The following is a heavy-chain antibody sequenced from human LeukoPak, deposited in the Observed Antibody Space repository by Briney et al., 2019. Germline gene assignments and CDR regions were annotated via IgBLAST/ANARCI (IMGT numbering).Heavy chain of an antibody. D-gene: IGHD2-2*01. V-gene: IGHV1-18*01. CDR1: GYTFTSYG. CDR2: ISAYNGNT. J-gene: IGHJ3*02. CDR3: ARGAGVVVPADDDAFDI. Sequence: ASVKVSCKASGYTFTSYGISWVRQAPGQGLEWMGWISAYNGNTNYAQKLQGRVTMTTDTSTSTAYMELRSLRSDDTAVYYCARGAGVVVPADDDAFDIWGQGTMVTVSS.